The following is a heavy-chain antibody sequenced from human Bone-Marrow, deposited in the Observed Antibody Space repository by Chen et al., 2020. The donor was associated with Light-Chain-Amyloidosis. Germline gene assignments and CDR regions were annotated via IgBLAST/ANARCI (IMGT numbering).Heavy chain of an antibody. D-gene: IGHD7-27*01. CDR1: GYSISSGYY. CDR2: IYHSGST. V-gene: IGHV4-38-2*02. Sequence: QVQLQESGPGLVKPPETLSLTCAVSGYSISSGYYWGWIRQPPGKWLVWIGSIYHSGSTYYNPSLKSRVTISVDTSKNQCSLKLSSVTAADTAVYYCARDLNWGWTFGAFDIWGQGTMVTVSS. CDR3: ARDLNWGWTFGAFDI. J-gene: IGHJ3*02.